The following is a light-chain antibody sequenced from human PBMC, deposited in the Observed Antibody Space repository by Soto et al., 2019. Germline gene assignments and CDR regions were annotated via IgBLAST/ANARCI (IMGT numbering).Light chain of an antibody. V-gene: IGKV3-11*01. CDR3: QQRANWPYT. CDR2: DAS. CDR1: QSVYSY. J-gene: IGKJ2*01. Sequence: EIVLTQSPATLSLSPGERATLSCRASQSVYSYLAWYQHKPGQAPRLLIYDASKRATDIPARFSGSGSGTDLTLTISSLEPEDFAIYYCQQRANWPYTFGQGTKLEIK.